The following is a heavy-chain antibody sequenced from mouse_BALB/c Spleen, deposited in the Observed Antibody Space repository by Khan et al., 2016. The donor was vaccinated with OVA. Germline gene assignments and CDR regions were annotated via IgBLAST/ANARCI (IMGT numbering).Heavy chain of an antibody. D-gene: IGHD2-14*01. CDR1: GYSFTLYY. CDR3: ARGYDFFAS. CDR2: VNPHTDNI. J-gene: IGHJ3*01. Sequence: EVQLVDSGPDLVKPGASVKLSCKASGYSFTLYYMSWVKQSHGKSLEWIGRVNPHTDNINYNQEFKGKAILTVDKSSNTAYMELRSLTSEDSAVYFCARGYDFFASWGQGTLVTVSA. V-gene: IGHV1-26*01.